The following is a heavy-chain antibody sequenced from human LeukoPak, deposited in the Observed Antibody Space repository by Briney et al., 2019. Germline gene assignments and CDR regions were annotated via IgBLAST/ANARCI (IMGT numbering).Heavy chain of an antibody. V-gene: IGHV1-2*02. CDR2: INPNTGDT. J-gene: IGHJ4*02. CDR3: ASSSGWYPMGGY. CDR1: GYTFTGYF. Sequence: ASVKVSCKASGYTFTGYFMHWVRQAPGQGLEWMGWINPNTGDTRYAQKFQGRVTMTRDTSISTAYLELSRLRSDDTAVYYCASSSGWYPMGGYWGQGTLVTVSS. D-gene: IGHD6-19*01.